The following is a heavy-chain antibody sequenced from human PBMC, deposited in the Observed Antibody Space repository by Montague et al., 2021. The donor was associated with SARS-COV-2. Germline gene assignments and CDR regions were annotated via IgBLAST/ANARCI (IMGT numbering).Heavy chain of an antibody. Sequence: PALVKPTQTLTLTCEFSGFSLNTDGVGVAWIRRPPGMALEWLALIYWDGDQRYSPSLKTRLTITKDTSKNRVVLTMTNLDPVDAATYYCARRYDFYRAEAFDVWGQGTMLTVSS. CDR3: ARRYDFYRAEAFDV. CDR2: IYWDGDQ. J-gene: IGHJ3*01. V-gene: IGHV2-5*02. CDR1: GFSLNTDGVG. D-gene: IGHD3-3*01.